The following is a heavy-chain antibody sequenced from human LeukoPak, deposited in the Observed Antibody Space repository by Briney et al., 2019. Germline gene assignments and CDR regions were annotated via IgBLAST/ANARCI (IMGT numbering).Heavy chain of an antibody. D-gene: IGHD3-3*01. Sequence: GGSLRLSCAASGFTFSSYAMSWVRQAPGKGLEWVSAISGSGGSTYYADSVKGRFTISRDNSKNTLYLQMNSLRAEDTAVYYCAKGAPKYYDFWSGLDAFDIWGQGTMVTVSS. CDR2: ISGSGGST. J-gene: IGHJ3*02. CDR1: GFTFSSYA. V-gene: IGHV3-23*01. CDR3: AKGAPKYYDFWSGLDAFDI.